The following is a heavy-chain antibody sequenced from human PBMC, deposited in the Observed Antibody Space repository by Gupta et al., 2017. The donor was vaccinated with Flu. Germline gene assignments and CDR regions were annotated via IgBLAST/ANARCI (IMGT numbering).Heavy chain of an antibody. CDR1: GISISSFY. V-gene: IGHV4-59*08. J-gene: IGHJ1*01. CDR3: ARNYYDSSGWIPWDF. CDR2: VHYSGGT. D-gene: IGHD3-22*01. Sequence: QVQLQESGPGLVKTSETLSLTCNLSGISISSFYWNWIRLSPGRGLEWIGNVHYSGGTNYNPSLKSRVTMLPDLSRNQFSLRLTSVTAADTAIYYCARNYYDSSGWIPWDFWGQGILVTVSP.